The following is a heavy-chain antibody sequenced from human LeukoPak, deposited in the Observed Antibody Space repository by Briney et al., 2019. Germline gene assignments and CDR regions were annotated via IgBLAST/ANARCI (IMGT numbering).Heavy chain of an antibody. CDR2: ISTSSSTI. V-gene: IGHV3-11*04. Sequence: GGSLRLSCAVSEFTFSDYHMNWIRQAPGKGLEWVSYISTSSSTIYYSDSVKGRFTISRDNTQNSLYLQMNSLRAEDTAVYYCARRIIRRGAGIDYWGQGILVTVSS. J-gene: IGHJ4*02. CDR1: EFTFSDYH. D-gene: IGHD3-3*01. CDR3: ARRIIRRGAGIDY.